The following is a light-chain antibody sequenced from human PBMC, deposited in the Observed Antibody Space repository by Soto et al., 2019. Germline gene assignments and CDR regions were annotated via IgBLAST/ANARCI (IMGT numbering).Light chain of an antibody. CDR3: QHYAASPTWT. CDR2: GTS. CDR1: QGIASTD. V-gene: IGKV3-20*01. Sequence: EIVLTQSPGTLSLSPGERATLSCRASQGIASTDLAWYQQKPGQAPRLVIYGTSSRATDIPDRFSGSGSGTDFTLTISRLEPEDSAVYYCQHYAASPTWTFGRGTKVEIK. J-gene: IGKJ1*01.